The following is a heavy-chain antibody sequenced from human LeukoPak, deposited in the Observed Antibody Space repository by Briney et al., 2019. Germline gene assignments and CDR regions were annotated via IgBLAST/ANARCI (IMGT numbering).Heavy chain of an antibody. Sequence: GGSLRPSCAASGFTFSSYAMSWVRQAPGKGLEWVSAISGSGGSTYYADSVKGRFTISRDNSKNTLYLQMNSLRAEDTAAYYCAKDPGYGDYPNWFDPWGQGTLVTVSS. J-gene: IGHJ5*02. V-gene: IGHV3-23*01. CDR1: GFTFSSYA. D-gene: IGHD4-17*01. CDR2: ISGSGGST. CDR3: AKDPGYGDYPNWFDP.